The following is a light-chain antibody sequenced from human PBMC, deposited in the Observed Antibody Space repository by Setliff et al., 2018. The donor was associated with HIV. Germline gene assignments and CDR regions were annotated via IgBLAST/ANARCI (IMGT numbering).Light chain of an antibody. Sequence: LTQPPSVSVAPGETARITCGGNKIGSKSVDWYQQKPGQAPVLVVHDDNDRPSGIPERFSGSNSGNTATLTISRVEAGDEADYYCQVWDYSGHPYVFGTGTKVTVL. CDR1: KIGSKS. V-gene: IGLV3-21*02. J-gene: IGLJ1*01. CDR3: QVWDYSGHPYV. CDR2: DDN.